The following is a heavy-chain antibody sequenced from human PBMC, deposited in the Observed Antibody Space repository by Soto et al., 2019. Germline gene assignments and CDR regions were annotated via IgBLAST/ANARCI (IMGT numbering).Heavy chain of an antibody. D-gene: IGHD3-3*01. Sequence: GVSLRLSCAASGFTFSSYAMSWVRQAPGKGLEWVSAISGSGGSTYYADSVKGRFTISRDNSKNTLYLQMNSLRAEDTAVYYCAKDCRPTNLNYDFWSGWEAFDIWGQGTMVTVSS. CDR2: ISGSGGST. CDR1: GFTFSSYA. J-gene: IGHJ3*02. CDR3: AKDCRPTNLNYDFWSGWEAFDI. V-gene: IGHV3-23*01.